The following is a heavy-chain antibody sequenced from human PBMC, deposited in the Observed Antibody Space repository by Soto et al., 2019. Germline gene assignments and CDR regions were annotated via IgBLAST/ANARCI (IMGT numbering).Heavy chain of an antibody. CDR1: GDSVSSNSAV. J-gene: IGHJ3*02. V-gene: IGHV6-1*01. CDR2: TYYRSKWCN. CDR3: ASNSSASKGFEI. D-gene: IGHD1-1*01. Sequence: SQTLSLTCAISGDSVSSNSAVWNWTRQSPSRGLEWLGRTYYRSKWCNDYAVSVKSRITINPDTSKNQFSLELNSVTPEDTAVYYCASNSSASKGFEIWGQGTMVTVSS.